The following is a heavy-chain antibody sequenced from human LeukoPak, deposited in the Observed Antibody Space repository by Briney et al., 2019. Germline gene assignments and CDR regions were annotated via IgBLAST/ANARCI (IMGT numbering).Heavy chain of an antibody. D-gene: IGHD3-3*01. CDR2: INHSGST. CDR3: AGGRRVYYDFWSGYPNNWFDP. CDR1: GGSFSGYY. Sequence: PSETLSLTCAVYGGSFSGYYWSWIRQPPGKGLEWIGEINHSGSTNYNPSLKSRVTISVDASKNQFSLKLSSVTAADTAVYYCAGGRRVYYDFWSGYPNNWFDPWGQGTLVTVSS. V-gene: IGHV4-34*01. J-gene: IGHJ5*02.